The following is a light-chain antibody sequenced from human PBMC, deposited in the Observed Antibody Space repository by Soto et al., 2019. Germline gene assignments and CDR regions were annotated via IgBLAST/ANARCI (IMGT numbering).Light chain of an antibody. CDR3: QQRSNWPEYT. CDR2: DAS. CDR1: QSVSSY. Sequence: EIVVTQSPATLSLSPGERATLSGRASQSVSSYLAWYQQKPGQAPRLLIYDASNRATGIPARFSGSGSGTDFTLPISSLEPEDFAVYYCQQRSNWPEYTFGQGTKLEIK. J-gene: IGKJ2*01. V-gene: IGKV3-11*01.